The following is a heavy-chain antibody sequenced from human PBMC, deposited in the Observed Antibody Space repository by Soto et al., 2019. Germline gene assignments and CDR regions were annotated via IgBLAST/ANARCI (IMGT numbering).Heavy chain of an antibody. J-gene: IGHJ5*02. CDR1: GFSFNNYR. CDR2: ISSSTSYI. CDR3: ARGTSDYYDSSGYFSP. V-gene: IGHV3-21*01. Sequence: KPGGSLRLSCAASGFSFNNYRMNWVRQAPGKGLEWVSSISSSTSYIYYADSVKGRFTISRDNAKKSLYLQMNSLRAEDTAVYYCARGTSDYYDSSGYFSPWGQGTLVTVSS. D-gene: IGHD3-22*01.